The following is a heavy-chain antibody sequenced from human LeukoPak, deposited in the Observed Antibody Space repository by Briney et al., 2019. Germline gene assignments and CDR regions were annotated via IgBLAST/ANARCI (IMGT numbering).Heavy chain of an antibody. D-gene: IGHD2-21*01. Sequence: GASVKVSCKASGYTFTSYAMHWVRQAPGQRLEWMGWINAGNGNTKYSQKFQGRVTITADESTSTAYMELSSLRSEDTAVYYCARVGRQYSQEFDYWGQGTLVTVSS. CDR3: ARVGRQYSQEFDY. J-gene: IGHJ4*02. V-gene: IGHV1-3*01. CDR2: INAGNGNT. CDR1: GYTFTSYA.